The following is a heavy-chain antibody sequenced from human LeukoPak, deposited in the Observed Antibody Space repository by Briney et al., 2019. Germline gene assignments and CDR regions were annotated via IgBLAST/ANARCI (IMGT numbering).Heavy chain of an antibody. V-gene: IGHV4-4*07. CDR2: IYTSGST. D-gene: IGHD6-19*01. J-gene: IGHJ3*02. Sequence: PSETLSLTCTVSGGSISSYYWSWIRQPAGKGLEWIGRIYTSGSTNYNPSLKSRVAMSVDTSKNQFSLKLSSVTAADTAVYYCARSLIAVAGGGGDAFDIWGQGTMVTVSS. CDR3: ARSLIAVAGGGGDAFDI. CDR1: GGSISSYY.